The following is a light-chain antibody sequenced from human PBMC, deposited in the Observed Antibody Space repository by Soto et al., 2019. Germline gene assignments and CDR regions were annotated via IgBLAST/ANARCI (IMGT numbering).Light chain of an antibody. J-gene: IGKJ1*01. Sequence: EIVMTQSPATLSVSPGERATLSCRASQSVSSSLAWYQKKPGQAPRLLIYGASTRATRIPARFSGSGSGTEFTLTISSLQSEDFAVYYCQQYSNWWTFGQGTRVEIK. V-gene: IGKV3-15*01. CDR2: GAS. CDR1: QSVSSS. CDR3: QQYSNWWT.